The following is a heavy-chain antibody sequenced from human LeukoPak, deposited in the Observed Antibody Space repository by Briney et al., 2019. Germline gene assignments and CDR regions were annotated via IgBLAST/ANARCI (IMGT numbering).Heavy chain of an antibody. J-gene: IGHJ4*02. Sequence: GGSLRLSCAASGFTFSSYSMNWVRQAPGKGLEWVSYISSSSSTIYYADSVKGRFSISRDNSKNTLYLQMNSLRAEDTAVYYCARRAGAYSHPYDYWGQGTLVTVSS. CDR2: ISSSSSTI. D-gene: IGHD4/OR15-4a*01. V-gene: IGHV3-48*01. CDR3: ARRAGAYSHPYDY. CDR1: GFTFSSYS.